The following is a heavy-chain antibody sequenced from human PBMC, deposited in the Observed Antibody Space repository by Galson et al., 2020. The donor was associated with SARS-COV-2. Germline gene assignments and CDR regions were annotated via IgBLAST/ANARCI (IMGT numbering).Heavy chain of an antibody. J-gene: IGHJ3*02. CDR1: GYSFTSYW. V-gene: IGHV5-51*01. CDR2: IYPGDSDT. CDR3: ARRGGSSSLHDGFDI. Sequence: HGESLKISCKGSGYSFTSYWIGWVRQMPGKGLEWMGIIYPGDSDTRYSPSFQGQVTISADKSISTAYLQWSSLKASDTAIYYCARRGGSSSLHDGFDIWGQGTMVTVSS. D-gene: IGHD3-16*01.